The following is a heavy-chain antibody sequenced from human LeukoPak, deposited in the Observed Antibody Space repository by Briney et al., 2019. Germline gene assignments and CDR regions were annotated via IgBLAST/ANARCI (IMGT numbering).Heavy chain of an antibody. CDR1: GYTFTSYG. CDR2: ISAYNGNT. V-gene: IGHV1-18*01. CDR3: ARLSFMITFGGVIVIPAFDI. D-gene: IGHD3-16*02. Sequence: ASVKVSCKASGYTFTSYGISWVRQAPGQGLEWMGWISAYNGNTNYAQKLQGRVTMTTDTSTNTAYMELRSLRSDDTAVYYCARLSFMITFGGVIVIPAFDIWGQGTMVTVSS. J-gene: IGHJ3*02.